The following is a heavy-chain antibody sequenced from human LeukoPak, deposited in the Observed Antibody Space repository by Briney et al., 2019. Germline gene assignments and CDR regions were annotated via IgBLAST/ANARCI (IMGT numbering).Heavy chain of an antibody. J-gene: IGHJ1*01. D-gene: IGHD2-21*02. V-gene: IGHV3-30*01. CDR1: GFTFSSYT. Sequence: GGSLRLSCAASGFTFSSYTLHWVRQAPGKGLEWVALISDDGRKKDYVDSVKGRFSISRDNSKNTMYLQMNNPRPEDTAVYYCVTMELTFCDGDCESEQFQEWGQGTLVIVSS. CDR3: VTMELTFCDGDCESEQFQE. CDR2: ISDDGRKK.